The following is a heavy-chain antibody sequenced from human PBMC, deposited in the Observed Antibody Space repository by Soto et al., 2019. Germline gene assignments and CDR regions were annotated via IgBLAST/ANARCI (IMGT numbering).Heavy chain of an antibody. J-gene: IGHJ4*02. CDR1: GFSLSTSGVG. V-gene: IGHV2-5*02. Sequence: QITLKESGPTLVKPTQTLTLTCTFSGFSLSTSGVGVGWVRQPPGKALQWLALIYWDDDKWYSPSLKSRLTITKDTSKNQVVLTMTNMDPVDTATYYCAHRSGRYSSFDYWGQGTLVTVSS. D-gene: IGHD1-26*01. CDR3: AHRSGRYSSFDY. CDR2: IYWDDDK.